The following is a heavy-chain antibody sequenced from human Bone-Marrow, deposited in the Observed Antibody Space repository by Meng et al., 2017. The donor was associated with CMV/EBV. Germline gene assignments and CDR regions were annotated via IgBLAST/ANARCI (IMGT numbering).Heavy chain of an antibody. D-gene: IGHD2-2*02. Sequence: ASVKVSCKASGYTFTSYYMHWVRQAPGQGLEWMGIINPSDGSTSYAQKFQGRVTMTRDTSTSTVYMELSSLRSEDTAVYYCARDPLKPAAIVDYYYYGMDVWGQGTTVTVSS. CDR3: ARDPLKPAAIVDYYYYGMDV. CDR1: GYTFTSYY. J-gene: IGHJ6*02. CDR2: INPSDGST. V-gene: IGHV1-46*01.